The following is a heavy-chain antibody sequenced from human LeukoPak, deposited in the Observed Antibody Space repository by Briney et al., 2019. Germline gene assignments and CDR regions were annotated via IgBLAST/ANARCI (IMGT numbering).Heavy chain of an antibody. V-gene: IGHV1-2*06. Sequence: GASVKVSCKASGYTFTGYYMHWVRQAPGQGLEWMGRINPNSGGTNYAQKFQGMVTMTRDTSISTAYMELSRLRSDDTAEYYCARDSYYYDSSGYYYYFDYWGQGTLVTVSS. CDR3: ARDSYYYDSSGYYYYFDY. CDR1: GYTFTGYY. D-gene: IGHD3-22*01. CDR2: INPNSGGT. J-gene: IGHJ4*02.